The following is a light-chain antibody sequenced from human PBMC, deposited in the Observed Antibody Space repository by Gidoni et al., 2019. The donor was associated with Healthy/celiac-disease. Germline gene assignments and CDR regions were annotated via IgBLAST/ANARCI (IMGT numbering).Light chain of an antibody. CDR3: QQRSNWPPT. V-gene: IGKV3-11*01. CDR2: DAS. CDR1: QSVSSY. Sequence: EIALTQPPATLSLSPGERATLSCRASQSVSSYLAWYQQKPGQAPRLLIYDASNRATGIPARFSGSGSGTDFTLTISSLEPEDFAVYYCQQRSNWPPTFXGXTKVEIK. J-gene: IGKJ4*01.